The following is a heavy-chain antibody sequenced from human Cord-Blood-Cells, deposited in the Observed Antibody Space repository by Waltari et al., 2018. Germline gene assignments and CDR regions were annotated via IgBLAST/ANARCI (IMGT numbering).Heavy chain of an antibody. Sequence: QVQLQQWGAGLLKPSETLSLTCAVYGGSFRGSYWRWIRTPPGKGREWIGEINHSGSTNYNPSLKSRVTISVDTSKNQFSLKLSSVTAADTAVYYCARRGPDYYDSSGYYFDYWGQGTLVTVSS. CDR3: ARRGPDYYDSSGYYFDY. D-gene: IGHD3-22*01. CDR1: GGSFRGSY. CDR2: INHSGST. V-gene: IGHV4-34*01. J-gene: IGHJ4*02.